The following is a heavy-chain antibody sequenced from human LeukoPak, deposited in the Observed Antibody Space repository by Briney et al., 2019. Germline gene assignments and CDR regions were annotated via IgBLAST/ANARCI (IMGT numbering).Heavy chain of an antibody. CDR3: AKAPWFYDSSGYYSG. D-gene: IGHD3-22*01. Sequence: QPGGSLRLSCAASGFTVSSNYMSWVRQAPGKGREWVSVIYNGGSTYYADSVKGRFTISRDNSKNTLHLQMNSRRAEDTAVYYSAKAPWFYDSSGYYSGWGQGTLVTVSS. CDR2: IYNGGST. CDR1: GFTVSSNY. V-gene: IGHV3-53*01. J-gene: IGHJ4*02.